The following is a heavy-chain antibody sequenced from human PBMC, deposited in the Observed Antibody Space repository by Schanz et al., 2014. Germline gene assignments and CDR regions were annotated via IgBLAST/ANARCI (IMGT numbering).Heavy chain of an antibody. CDR2: ISHSGGSK. CDR3: ARDRGYCSGGSCLTFDY. J-gene: IGHJ4*02. CDR1: GFTFSDYY. D-gene: IGHD2-15*01. V-gene: IGHV3-23*04. Sequence: EVQLVESGGGLVQPGGSLRLSCAASGFTFSDYYMSWIRQAPGKGLEWVSSISHSGGSKYYADSVKGRFTISRDNSKNTLYLQMNTLRAEDTAVYYCARDRGYCSGGSCLTFDYWGQGTLVTVSS.